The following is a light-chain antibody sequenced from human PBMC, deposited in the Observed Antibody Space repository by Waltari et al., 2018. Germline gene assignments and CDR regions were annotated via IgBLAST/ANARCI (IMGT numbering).Light chain of an antibody. V-gene: IGKV3-11*01. J-gene: IGKJ1*01. CDR2: DAS. CDR1: QSVGTY. Sequence: IVLTQSPATLSLSPGDRATLSCRASQSVGTYLAWYQQKPGQAPRLLISDASYRATGIPARFSGSGSGTDFTLTISSLDPEDFAVYYCQQRSDLPPITFGQGTKVEI. CDR3: QQRSDLPPIT.